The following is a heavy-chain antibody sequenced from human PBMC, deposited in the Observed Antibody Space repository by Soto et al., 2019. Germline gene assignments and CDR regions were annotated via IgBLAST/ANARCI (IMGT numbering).Heavy chain of an antibody. CDR3: ARVDYGDYGWYFDL. J-gene: IGHJ2*01. D-gene: IGHD4-17*01. V-gene: IGHV3-53*01. Sequence: EVQLVESGGGLIQPGGSLRLSCAASGFTVTNKYMTWVRQAPGKGLEWVSLIYSGGATSYADSVKGRFTISRDNSKDILYRQMNSLRAEDTAVYYCARVDYGDYGWYFDLWGRGTLVTVSS. CDR2: IYSGGAT. CDR1: GFTVTNKY.